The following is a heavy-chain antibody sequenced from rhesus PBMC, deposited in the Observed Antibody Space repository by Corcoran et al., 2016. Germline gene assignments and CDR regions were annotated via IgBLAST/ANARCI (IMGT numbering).Heavy chain of an antibody. Sequence: EVQLVESGGGLVKPGGSLRLSCVASGFTFSSYEMHWVRQAPGKGMEWVSVISESGCTIYYADSVKGRCTISRDNAKNSLFLQMNSLRAEDTAVYYCTRAGIYSGYGLDSWGQGVVVTVSS. D-gene: IGHD5-24*01. J-gene: IGHJ6*01. V-gene: IGHV3-100*02. CDR3: TRAGIYSGYGLDS. CDR1: GFTFSSYE. CDR2: ISESGCTI.